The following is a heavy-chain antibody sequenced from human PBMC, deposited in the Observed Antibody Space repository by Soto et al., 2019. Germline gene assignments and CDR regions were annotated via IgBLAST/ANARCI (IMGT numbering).Heavy chain of an antibody. J-gene: IGHJ6*02. Sequence: SETLSLTCAVSGYSIDSGYWGWIRQPPGKGLEWIGNIYHSGSTYYNPSLKSRVTISIDTSKNQFSLKVSSVTAADTAVYYCAKYGEDYYDGMDVWGQGTTVTVSS. CDR2: IYHSGST. CDR1: GYSIDSGY. CDR3: AKYGEDYYDGMDV. V-gene: IGHV4-38-2*01. D-gene: IGHD4-17*01.